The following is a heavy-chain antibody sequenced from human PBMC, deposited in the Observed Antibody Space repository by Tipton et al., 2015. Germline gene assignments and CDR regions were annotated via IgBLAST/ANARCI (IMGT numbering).Heavy chain of an antibody. CDR3: ARDAGIYDNNGYDS. D-gene: IGHD3-10*01. J-gene: IGHJ4*02. Sequence: LRLSCTVSGGSVSSGSYFWTWIRQPPGKGLEWIGYIYYSGHTKDNPSLKSRVTISADTSKNQFSLKMTSVTAADTAVYFCARDAGIYDNNGYDSWGRGTLVTVSS. CDR2: IYYSGHT. V-gene: IGHV4-61*01. CDR1: GGSVSSGSYF.